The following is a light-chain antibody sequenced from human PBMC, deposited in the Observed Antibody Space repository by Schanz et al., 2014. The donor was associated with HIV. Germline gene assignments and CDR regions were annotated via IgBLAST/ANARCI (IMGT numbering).Light chain of an antibody. J-gene: IGKJ1*01. CDR2: GAS. CDR1: QSVSSSY. Sequence: EIVMTQSPATLSVSLGERATLSCRASQSVSSSYLAWYQQKPGQAPRLLIYGASSRATGIPDRFSGSGSGTDFTLTISRLEPEDFAVYYCQQYGSSPPTFGQGTTVEIK. V-gene: IGKV3-20*01. CDR3: QQYGSSPPT.